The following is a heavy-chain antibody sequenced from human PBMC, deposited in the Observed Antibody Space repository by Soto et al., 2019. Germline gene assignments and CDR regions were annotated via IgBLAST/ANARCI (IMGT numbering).Heavy chain of an antibody. CDR2: IKSKADGGTT. Sequence: GGSLRLSCAGSGFTFSNPWVSWVRQAPGKGLEWVGHIKSKADGGTTDYAAPVKGRFTISRDDSKNTLYLQMNSLKTEDTAMYYCTTVTLWFHYWGQGTLVTVSS. J-gene: IGHJ4*02. D-gene: IGHD3-10*01. V-gene: IGHV3-15*01. CDR1: GFTFSNPW. CDR3: TTVTLWFHY.